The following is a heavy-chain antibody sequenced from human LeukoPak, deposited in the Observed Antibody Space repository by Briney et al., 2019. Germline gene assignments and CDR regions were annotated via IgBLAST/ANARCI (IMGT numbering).Heavy chain of an antibody. V-gene: IGHV3-21*01. CDR1: GFTFSGYS. Sequence: PGGSLRLSCAASGFTFSGYSMIWVRQAPGKGLEWVSSISGSSSYIYYADSVKGRFTISRDNAKNSLYLQMNSLRAEDTAVYYCARGTDYYDSSGLGAFDIWGQGTMVTVSS. CDR2: ISGSSSYI. J-gene: IGHJ3*02. D-gene: IGHD3-22*01. CDR3: ARGTDYYDSSGLGAFDI.